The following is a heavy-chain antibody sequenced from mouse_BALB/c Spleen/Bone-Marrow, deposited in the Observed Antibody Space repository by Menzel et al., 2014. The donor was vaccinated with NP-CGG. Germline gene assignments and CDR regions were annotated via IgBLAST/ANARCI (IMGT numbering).Heavy chain of an antibody. D-gene: IGHD2-2*01. CDR3: ASYVYGYYFGY. J-gene: IGHJ2*01. Sequence: EVQLQQSGAELVKPGASVKLSCTASGFNVKDTYIHWVKQRPEQGLEWIGRIDPANGNTKYDPKFQGKATITADTSSNTAYLQLSSLTSEDTAVYYCASYVYGYYFGYWRQGTTLPVSS. V-gene: IGHV14-3*02. CDR1: GFNVKDTY. CDR2: IDPANGNT.